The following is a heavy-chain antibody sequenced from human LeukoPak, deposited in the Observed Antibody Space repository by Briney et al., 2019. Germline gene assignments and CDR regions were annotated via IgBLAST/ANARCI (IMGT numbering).Heavy chain of an antibody. CDR1: RFTFSSYS. J-gene: IGHJ4*02. D-gene: IGHD6-13*01. CDR2: IQFDGNNK. V-gene: IGHV3-30*02. CDR3: VRGGQSGSSNIVGFDY. Sequence: GGSLRLSCAASRFTFSSYSMNWVRQAPGKGLEWVASIQFDGNNKNYAESVMGRFTISRDNSKSTLFLQMNSLRLEDTAVYYCVRGGQSGSSNIVGFDYWGQGILVTVSS.